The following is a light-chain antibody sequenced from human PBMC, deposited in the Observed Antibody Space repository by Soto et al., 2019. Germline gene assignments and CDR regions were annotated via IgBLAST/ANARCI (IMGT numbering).Light chain of an antibody. CDR1: QSVSSNY. CDR3: QHYDSSPT. J-gene: IGKJ2*01. CDR2: GAS. Sequence: EIVLTQSAGTLSLSPGEGATLSCRASQSVSSNYLAWYQQKPGQAPRLLIYGASSRAAGIPGKFSGSGSGTDFTLTISRLEPEDFAVDFCQHYDSSPTFGLGTKLEIK. V-gene: IGKV3-20*01.